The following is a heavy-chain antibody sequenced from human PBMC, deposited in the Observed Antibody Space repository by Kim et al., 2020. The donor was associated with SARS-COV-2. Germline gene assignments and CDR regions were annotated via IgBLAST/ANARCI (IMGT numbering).Heavy chain of an antibody. J-gene: IGHJ4*02. Sequence: FTISRDNSKNTLYLQMNSLRAEDTAVYYCATPSTPYGSGSYYNAGYFDYWGQGTLVTVSS. CDR3: ATPSTPYGSGSYYNAGYFDY. V-gene: IGHV3-30*04. D-gene: IGHD3-10*01.